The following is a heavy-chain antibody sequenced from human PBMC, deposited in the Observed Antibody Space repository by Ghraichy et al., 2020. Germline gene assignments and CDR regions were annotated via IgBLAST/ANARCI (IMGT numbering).Heavy chain of an antibody. V-gene: IGHV4-31*03. D-gene: IGHD3-10*01. Sequence: SETLSLTCTVSGGSISSGGYYWSWIRQHPGKGLEWIGYIYYSGSTYYNPSLKSRVTISVDTSKNQFSLKLSSVTAADTAVYYCARVWTMYYGSGMNGGWFDPWAREPWSPSPQ. CDR3: ARVWTMYYGSGMNGGWFDP. CDR1: GGSISSGGYY. J-gene: IGHJ5*02. CDR2: IYYSGST.